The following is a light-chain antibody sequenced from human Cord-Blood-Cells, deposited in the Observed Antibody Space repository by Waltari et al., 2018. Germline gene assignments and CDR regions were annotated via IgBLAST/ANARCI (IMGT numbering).Light chain of an antibody. J-gene: IGLJ1*01. Sequence: QSAPTQPPSVSGSPGQSVTIPCTGTRSDVGSYNRVSWYQQPPGTAPKLMIYEVSNRPSGVPDRFSGSKSGNTASLTISGLQAEDEADYYCSSYTSSSTWVFGTGTKVTVL. CDR1: RSDVGSYNR. V-gene: IGLV2-18*02. CDR2: EVS. CDR3: SSYTSSSTWV.